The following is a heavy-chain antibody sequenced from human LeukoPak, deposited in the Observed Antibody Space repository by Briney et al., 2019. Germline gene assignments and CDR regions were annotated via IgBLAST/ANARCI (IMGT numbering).Heavy chain of an antibody. CDR3: AREPTYCTNGVCYSENFDY. J-gene: IGHJ4*02. CDR2: INSDGSST. V-gene: IGHV3-74*01. D-gene: IGHD2-8*01. CDR1: GFTFSSYA. Sequence: GGSLRLSCAASGFTFSSYAMSWVRQAPGKGLVWVSRINSDGSSTSYADSVKGRFTISRDNAKNTLYLQMNSLRAEDTAVYYCAREPTYCTNGVCYSENFDYWGQGTLVTVSS.